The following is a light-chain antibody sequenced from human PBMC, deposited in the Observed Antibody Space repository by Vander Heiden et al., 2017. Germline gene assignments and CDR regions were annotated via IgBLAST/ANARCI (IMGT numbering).Light chain of an antibody. CDR1: QSVGSH. V-gene: IGKV3-11*01. CDR2: DAS. CDR3: QQRSNWPLT. Sequence: IVLTHSPATLSLSPGERATLSCRASQSVGSHLAWYQQKPGQAPRLLIFDASKRATGIPARFSGSGSGTDFTLTISSLEPEDFALYHCQQRSNWPLTFGGGTKVEIK. J-gene: IGKJ4*01.